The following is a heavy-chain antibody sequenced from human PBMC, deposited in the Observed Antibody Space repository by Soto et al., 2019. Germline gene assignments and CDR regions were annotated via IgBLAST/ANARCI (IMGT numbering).Heavy chain of an antibody. CDR2: IYASGST. V-gene: IGHV4-4*07. CDR3: ARDFYGGTSSGYYYYGMDV. Sequence: PSETLSLTCTVSGGSISGYYWSWIRQPAGKGLESIGRIYASGSTNYNPSLKSRVTMSVDTSKNQFSLELTSVTAADTAVYYCARDFYGGTSSGYYYYGMDVWGQGTTVTVSS. J-gene: IGHJ6*02. CDR1: GGSISGYY. D-gene: IGHD3-22*01.